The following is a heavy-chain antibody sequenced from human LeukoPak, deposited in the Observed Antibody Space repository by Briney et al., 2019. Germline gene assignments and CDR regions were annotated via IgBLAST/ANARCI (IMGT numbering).Heavy chain of an antibody. Sequence: PGGSLRLSCAASGFTFSSYAMSWVRQAPGKGLEWVSAISGSGGSTYYADSVKGRFTISRDNSKNTLYLQMNSLRAEDTAVYYCAKATRPSTIFGVVIGDYWGQGTLVTVSS. CDR3: AKATRPSTIFGVVIGDY. CDR1: GFTFSSYA. J-gene: IGHJ4*02. CDR2: ISGSGGST. V-gene: IGHV3-23*01. D-gene: IGHD3-3*01.